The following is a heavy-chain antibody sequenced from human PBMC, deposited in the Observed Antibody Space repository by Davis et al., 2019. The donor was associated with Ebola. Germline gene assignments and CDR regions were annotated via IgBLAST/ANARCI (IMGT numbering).Heavy chain of an antibody. V-gene: IGHV3-73*01. Sequence: AASVKVSCKASGYTFTGYYMHWVRQASGKGLEWVGRIRSKANSYATAYAASVKGRFTISRDDSKNTAYLQMNSLKTEDTAVYYCSSSRDYWGQGTLVTVSS. CDR2: IRSKANSYAT. J-gene: IGHJ4*02. CDR1: GYTFTGYY. D-gene: IGHD6-13*01. CDR3: SSSRDY.